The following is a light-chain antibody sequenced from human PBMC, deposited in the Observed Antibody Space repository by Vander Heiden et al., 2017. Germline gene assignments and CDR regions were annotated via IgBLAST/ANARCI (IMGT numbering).Light chain of an antibody. CDR3: QQSFATPVT. J-gene: IGKJ1*01. V-gene: IGKV1-39*01. CDR1: QSINSF. CDR2: AAS. Sequence: DIQMTQFPSSLSASVGDRVTITCRASQSINSFLNWYQEKPGKAPQLLIYAASSFQSGVPSRFSGSGSGKDFTLTISSLQPEDFATYSCQQSFATPVTFGQGTKVEIK.